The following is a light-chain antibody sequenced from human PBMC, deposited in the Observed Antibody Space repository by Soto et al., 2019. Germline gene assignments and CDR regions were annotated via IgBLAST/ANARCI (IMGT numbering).Light chain of an antibody. Sequence: DIQMTQSPSTLSASVGDRVTISCRASRRISSWLAWYQQQPGKAPKLLVYDASTLQSGVPSRFSGNGSGTEFTLTISRWEPEDLATYFCQKYNGYPWTFGQGTRVGIK. CDR1: RRISSW. CDR3: QKYNGYPWT. J-gene: IGKJ1*01. V-gene: IGKV1-5*01. CDR2: DAS.